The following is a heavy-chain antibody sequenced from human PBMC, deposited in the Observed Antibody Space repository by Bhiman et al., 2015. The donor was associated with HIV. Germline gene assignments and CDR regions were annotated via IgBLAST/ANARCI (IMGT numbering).Heavy chain of an antibody. CDR2: ISSSSSYI. CDR1: GFTFSIYS. Sequence: EVQLVESGGGLVKPGGSLRLSCAASGFTFSIYSMNWVRQAPGKGLEWVSSISSSSSYIYYADSLKGRFTISRDNAKNSLYLQMNSLRAEDTAVYYCANSRRDGYIDYWGQGTLVTVSS. CDR3: ANSRRDGYIDY. J-gene: IGHJ4*02. D-gene: IGHD5-24*01. V-gene: IGHV3-21*01.